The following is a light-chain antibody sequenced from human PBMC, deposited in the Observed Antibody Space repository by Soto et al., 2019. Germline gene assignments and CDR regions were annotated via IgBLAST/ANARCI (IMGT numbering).Light chain of an antibody. CDR2: GAS. CDR1: QSVSSN. V-gene: IGKV3-15*01. CDR3: QQYNNWPPGVT. J-gene: IGKJ3*01. Sequence: DIVMTQSPATLSVSPGERATLSCRASQSVSSNLAWYQQKPGQAPRLLIYGASTSATGIPARFSGSGSGTEFTLTSSSLQAEDFAGYYCQQYNNWPPGVTFGPGTKVDIK.